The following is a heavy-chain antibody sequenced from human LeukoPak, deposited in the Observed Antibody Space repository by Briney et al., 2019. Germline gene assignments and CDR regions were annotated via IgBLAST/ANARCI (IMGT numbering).Heavy chain of an antibody. CDR2: INHSGST. Sequence: SETLSLTCAVYGGSFSGYYWSWIRQPPGKGLEWIGEINHSGSTKYNPSLKSRVTISVDTSKNQYSLKLSSVIAADTAVYYCARGPLDSHCSSTSCYYYYMDVWGKGTTVTVSS. J-gene: IGHJ6*03. D-gene: IGHD2-2*01. CDR1: GGSFSGYY. CDR3: ARGPLDSHCSSTSCYYYYMDV. V-gene: IGHV4-34*01.